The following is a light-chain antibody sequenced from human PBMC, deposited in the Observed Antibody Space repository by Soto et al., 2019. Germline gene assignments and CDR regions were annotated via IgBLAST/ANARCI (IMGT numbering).Light chain of an antibody. CDR1: QTVGSN. Sequence: EIVLTQSPDTLSVSPGERATLSCRASQTVGSNLAWYQQKPGQAPRLLIYGASTRASDTPARFSGSGSVTEFALTISCLQSEDFAVYYCQQYNNWPITFGQGTRLENK. J-gene: IGKJ5*01. V-gene: IGKV3D-15*01. CDR3: QQYNNWPIT. CDR2: GAS.